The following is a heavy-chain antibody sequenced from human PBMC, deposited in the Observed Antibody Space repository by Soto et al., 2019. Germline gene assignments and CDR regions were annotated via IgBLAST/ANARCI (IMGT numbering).Heavy chain of an antibody. J-gene: IGHJ3*02. V-gene: IGHV6-1*01. CDR2: TYYRSKWYN. D-gene: IGHD2-15*01. CDR1: GDSVSSNSAA. CDR3: ARGTCSGGSCYSGHAFDI. Sequence: SQTLSLTCAISGDSVSSNSAAWNWIRQSPSRGLEWLGRTYYRSKWYNDYAVSVKSRITINPDTSKNQFSLQLNSVTPEDTAVYYCARGTCSGGSCYSGHAFDIWGQGTMVTVSS.